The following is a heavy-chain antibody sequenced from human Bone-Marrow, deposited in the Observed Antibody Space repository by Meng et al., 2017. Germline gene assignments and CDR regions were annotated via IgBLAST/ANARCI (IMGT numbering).Heavy chain of an antibody. D-gene: IGHD3-16*01. CDR1: GFTFRSAW. V-gene: IGHV3-15*01. CDR3: TKDRPVTSGGVITY. Sequence: VQQVGAGGGLVEPGGSLRLSCVSSGFTFRSAWMSWVRQAPGKGVQWVGRIKSKVNGETRDYAAPVKGRFTISRDDSKNTVYLEMNSLKTEDTAVYFCTKDRPVTSGGVITYWGQGTLVTVSS. J-gene: IGHJ4*02. CDR2: IKSKVNGETR.